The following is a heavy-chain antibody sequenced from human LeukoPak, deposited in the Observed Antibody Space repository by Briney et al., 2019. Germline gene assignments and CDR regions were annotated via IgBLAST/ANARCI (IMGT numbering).Heavy chain of an antibody. V-gene: IGHV4-34*01. J-gene: IGHJ5*02. D-gene: IGHD3-3*01. Sequence: PSETLSLXCGVYGGSFSGYSWSWIRQPPGKGLEWIGEINHSGSTNYNPSLKSRVTISIDTSKNQFSLKLSSVTAADTAVYYCARVLGIFGVSWFDPWGQGTLVTVSS. CDR1: GGSFSGYS. CDR3: ARVLGIFGVSWFDP. CDR2: INHSGST.